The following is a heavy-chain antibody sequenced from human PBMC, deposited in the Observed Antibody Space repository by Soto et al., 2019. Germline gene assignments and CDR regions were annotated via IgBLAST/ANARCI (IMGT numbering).Heavy chain of an antibody. Sequence: QVQLQESGPGLVKPSQTLSLSCTVSGGSISSGGFYWSWIRQFPGKGLEWIANIYYTGSTYYNESLKSRGTISGDTSENQFSLRLNSVTAADTAVYYCARVGISASDPFDFWGQGTMVTVSS. CDR2: IYYTGST. J-gene: IGHJ3*01. V-gene: IGHV4-31*03. CDR3: ARVGISASDPFDF. CDR1: GGSISSGGFY. D-gene: IGHD3-3*02.